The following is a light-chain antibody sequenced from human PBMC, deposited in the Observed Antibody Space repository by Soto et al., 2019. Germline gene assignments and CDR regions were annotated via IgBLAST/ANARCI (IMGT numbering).Light chain of an antibody. J-gene: IGKJ1*01. Sequence: DIQMTQSPSTLSASVGDRVTITWRASQSISSRLAWYQQERGKAAKVVIYKASSLESGVPSRFSGSGSGTEFTLTISSLQPDDFATYYCQQYNSYPQTFGQGTKVDIK. CDR3: QQYNSYPQT. CDR2: KAS. V-gene: IGKV1-5*03. CDR1: QSISSR.